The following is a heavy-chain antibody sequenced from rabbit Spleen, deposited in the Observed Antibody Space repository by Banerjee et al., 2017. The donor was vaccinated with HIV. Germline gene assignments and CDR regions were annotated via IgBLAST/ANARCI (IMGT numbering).Heavy chain of an antibody. D-gene: IGHD1-1*01. Sequence: QEQLVESGGGLVQPEGSLTLTCKASGFSFSDRDVMCWVRQAPGKGLEWIACINAATGKPVYATWAIGRFTISRTSSTTVTLRMTSLTAADRATYFCARDLVGVIGWNFYLWGQGTLVTVS. CDR3: ARDLVGVIGWNFYL. CDR1: GFSFSDRDV. V-gene: IGHV1S45*01. J-gene: IGHJ4*01. CDR2: INAATGKP.